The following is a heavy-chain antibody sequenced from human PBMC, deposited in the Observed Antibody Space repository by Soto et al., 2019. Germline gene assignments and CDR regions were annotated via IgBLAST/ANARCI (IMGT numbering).Heavy chain of an antibody. CDR3: ATVAYTFDFDY. CDR1: GGSISEKY. V-gene: IGHV4-4*07. CDR2: IFANGHT. D-gene: IGHD3-16*01. J-gene: IGHJ4*02. Sequence: SETLSLTCIVSGGSISEKYWNWVRQPPGKGLEWIGLIFANGHTDYNPSLKSRVTISVDKSKKQFSLILSSVTAADTAVYYCATVAYTFDFDYWGQGTLVTVSS.